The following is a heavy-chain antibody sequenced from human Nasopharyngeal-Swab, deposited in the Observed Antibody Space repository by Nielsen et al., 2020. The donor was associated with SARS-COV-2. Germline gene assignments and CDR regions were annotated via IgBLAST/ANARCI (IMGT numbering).Heavy chain of an antibody. CDR2: IYYSGST. CDR1: GGSISSSSYY. D-gene: IGHD3-9*01. V-gene: IGHV4-39*07. CDR3: ARGRPLYDILTGYYISSRFDY. J-gene: IGHJ4*02. Sequence: SETLSLTCTVSGGSISSSSYYWGWIRQPPGKGLEWIGSIYYSGSTNYNPSLKSRVTISVDTSKNQFSLKLSSVTAADTAVYYCARGRPLYDILTGYYISSRFDYWGQGTLVTVSS.